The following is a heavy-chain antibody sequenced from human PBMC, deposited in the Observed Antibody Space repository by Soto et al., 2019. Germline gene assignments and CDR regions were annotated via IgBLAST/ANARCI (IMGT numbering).Heavy chain of an antibody. Sequence: SVKVSCKASGGTFSSYAISWVRQAPGQGLEWMGGIIPIFGTANYAQKFQGKSTNTADESTDTGYMELSSLRSEDKAVYYRARSPRITAADSLAFDNWGQGTMVTVSS. CDR2: IIPIFGTA. CDR3: ARSPRITAADSLAFDN. V-gene: IGHV1-69*13. D-gene: IGHD6-13*01. J-gene: IGHJ3*02. CDR1: GGTFSSYA.